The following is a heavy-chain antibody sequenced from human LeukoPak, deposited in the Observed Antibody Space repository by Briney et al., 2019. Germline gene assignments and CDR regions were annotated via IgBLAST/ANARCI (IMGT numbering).Heavy chain of an antibody. CDR3: TRHSQLVGAKGFYYFDY. CDR1: GFTFSGSA. D-gene: IGHD1-26*01. CDR2: IRSKANSYAT. J-gene: IGHJ4*02. V-gene: IGHV3-73*01. Sequence: PGGSLRLSCAASGFTFSGSAMHWVRQASGKGLEWVDRIRSKANSYATAYAASVKGRFTISRDDSKNTAYLQMNSLKTEDTAVYYCTRHSQLVGAKGFYYFDYWGQGTLVTVSS.